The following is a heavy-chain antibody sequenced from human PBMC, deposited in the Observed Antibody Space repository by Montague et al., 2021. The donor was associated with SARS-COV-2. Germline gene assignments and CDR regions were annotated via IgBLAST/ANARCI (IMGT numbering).Heavy chain of an antibody. J-gene: IGHJ4*02. CDR2: IYYSGST. V-gene: IGHV4-39*01. CDR1: GGSISSSSYY. Sequence: SETLSLTCTVSGGSISSSSYYWGWIRQPPGKGLEWIGSIYYSGSTYYNPSLKSRVTISVDTSKNQFSLKLSSVTAADTAVYYCARPWGQCLLWGYYLGYWDQGNLLLVFS. CDR3: ARPWGQCLLWGYYLGY. D-gene: IGHD6-19*01.